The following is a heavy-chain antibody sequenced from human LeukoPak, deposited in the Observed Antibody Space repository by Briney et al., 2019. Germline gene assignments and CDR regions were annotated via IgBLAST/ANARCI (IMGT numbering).Heavy chain of an antibody. V-gene: IGHV1-69*04. CDR2: IIPILGIA. D-gene: IGHD6-6*01. J-gene: IGHJ4*02. CDR1: GGTFSSYA. Sequence: ASVKVSCKASGGTFSSYAISWVRQAPGQGLEWMGRIIPILGIANYAQKFQGRVTITADKSTSTAYMELSSLRSEDTAVYYCARDKGQLAPYPFDYWGQGTLVTASS. CDR3: ARDKGQLAPYPFDY.